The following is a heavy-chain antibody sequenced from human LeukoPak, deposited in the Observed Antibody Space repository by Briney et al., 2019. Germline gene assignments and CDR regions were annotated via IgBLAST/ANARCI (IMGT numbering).Heavy chain of an antibody. CDR2: IIPIFGTA. J-gene: IGHJ4*02. D-gene: IGHD3-22*01. Sequence: SVKVSCKASGGTFSSYAISWVRQAPGQGLEWMGGIIPIFGTANYAQEFQGRVTITADESTSTAYMELSSLRSEDTAVYYCASSTLPAEYYYDSSGYRIFDYWGQGTLVTVSS. V-gene: IGHV1-69*13. CDR3: ASSTLPAEYYYDSSGYRIFDY. CDR1: GGTFSSYA.